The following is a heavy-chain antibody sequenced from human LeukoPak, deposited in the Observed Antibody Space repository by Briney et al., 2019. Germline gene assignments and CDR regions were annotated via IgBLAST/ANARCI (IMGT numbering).Heavy chain of an antibody. J-gene: IGHJ4*02. V-gene: IGHV3-30*02. D-gene: IGHD2-2*01. CDR3: AKDVRGVVPAALDY. CDR2: ILSDGSKE. CDR1: GFTFSSYG. Sequence: PGGSLRLSCAASGFTFSSYGTHWVRQAPGKGLEWVAVILSDGSKEFYTDSVKGRFTISRDNSKNTLYLQMNSLRAEDTAVYYCAKDVRGVVPAALDYWGQGTLVTVSS.